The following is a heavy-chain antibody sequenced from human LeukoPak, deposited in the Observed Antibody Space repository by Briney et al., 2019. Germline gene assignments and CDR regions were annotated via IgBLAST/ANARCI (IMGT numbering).Heavy chain of an antibody. V-gene: IGHV3-74*01. Sequence: TGGSLRLSCAASGFAFSSYWMHWVRQAPGKGLVWVSRINSDGSTTNYADSVRGRFTISRDNAKNTLYVQMNSLRAEDTAVYYCVRFDSSGHYYYFDYWGQGTLVTVSS. CDR1: GFAFSSYW. CDR2: INSDGSTT. CDR3: VRFDSSGHYYYFDY. D-gene: IGHD3-22*01. J-gene: IGHJ4*02.